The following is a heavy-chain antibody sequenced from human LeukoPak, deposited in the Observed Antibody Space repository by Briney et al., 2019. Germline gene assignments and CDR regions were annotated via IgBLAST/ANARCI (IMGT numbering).Heavy chain of an antibody. CDR2: IKEDGSEN. Sequence: GGSLRLSCAASGFTFSSYWMSWVRQAPGKGLEWVANIKEDGSENYYVDSLKGRFTISRDNAKNSLFLQMNSLRAEDTAVYYCARLLLSRTFDYWGQGDLVTVSS. V-gene: IGHV3-7*01. D-gene: IGHD3-10*01. CDR1: GFTFSSYW. CDR3: ARLLLSRTFDY. J-gene: IGHJ4*02.